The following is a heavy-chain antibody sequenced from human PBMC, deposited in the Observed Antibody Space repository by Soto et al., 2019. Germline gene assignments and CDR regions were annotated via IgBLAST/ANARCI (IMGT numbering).Heavy chain of an antibody. CDR2: ISGSGGST. CDR1: GFTFSSYA. D-gene: IGHD3-22*01. J-gene: IGHJ3*02. Sequence: PGGSLRLSCAASGFTFSSYAMSWVRQAPGKGLEWVSAISGSGGSTYYADSVKGRFTISRDNSKNTLYLQMNSLRAEDTAVYYCASVFHYYDSSGYYPDAFDIWGQGTMVTVSS. V-gene: IGHV3-23*01. CDR3: ASVFHYYDSSGYYPDAFDI.